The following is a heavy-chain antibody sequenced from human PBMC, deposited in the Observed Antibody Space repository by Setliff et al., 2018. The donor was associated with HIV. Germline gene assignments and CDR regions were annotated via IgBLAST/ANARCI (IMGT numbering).Heavy chain of an antibody. J-gene: IGHJ3*02. D-gene: IGHD3-10*01. V-gene: IGHV4-61*02. CDR1: GGSISSGSYY. Sequence: SETLSLTCTVSGGSISSGSYYWSWLRQPAGKGLEWIGRVYISGSTDYNPSLKSRVTISVDTSKNVFFLKMSSVTAADTAVYYCARQVSGWDAFDIWGRGTVVTVSS. CDR2: VYISGST. CDR3: ARQVSGWDAFDI.